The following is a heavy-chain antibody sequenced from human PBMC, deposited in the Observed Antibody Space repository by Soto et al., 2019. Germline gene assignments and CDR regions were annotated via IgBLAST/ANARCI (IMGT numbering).Heavy chain of an antibody. V-gene: IGHV4-4*07. CDR1: GGSIISYY. CDR2: IYTSVST. D-gene: IGHD2-15*01. CDR3: ERLGQVCYGVHTAWFDP. Sequence: QVQLQESGPGLVKPSETLSLTCTVSGGSIISYYWSWIRQPAGKGLEWIGRIYTSVSTNYNPSLNRGVTMSVDTSKSQFSLKLSSVTAADTAVYYCERLGQVCYGVHTAWFDPWCQGTLVPVSS. J-gene: IGHJ5*02.